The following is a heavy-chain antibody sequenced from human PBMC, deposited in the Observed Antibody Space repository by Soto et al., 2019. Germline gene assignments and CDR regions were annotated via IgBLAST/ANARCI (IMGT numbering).Heavy chain of an antibody. V-gene: IGHV3-11*06. CDR3: ARSGDNYNRLDY. D-gene: IGHD1-1*01. J-gene: IGHJ4*02. Sequence: PRGSLRVPCECTGFTFSYYYISWIRQAPGKGLEWISYSSNSGTFSRYADSVKGRFSISRDNTKNLLYLQMNSLRAEDTAVYYCARSGDNYNRLDYWGQGTPVTVSS. CDR1: GFTFSYYY. CDR2: SSNSGTFS.